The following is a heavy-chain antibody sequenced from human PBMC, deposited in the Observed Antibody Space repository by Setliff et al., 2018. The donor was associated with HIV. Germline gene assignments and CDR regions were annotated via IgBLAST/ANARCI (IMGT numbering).Heavy chain of an antibody. CDR1: GFTLSNYT. CDR3: ARDGRDYPAARSAFDI. CDR2: ISSDGSST. Sequence: PGGSLRLSCGASGFTLSNYTMHWVRQAPGKGLEYVSAISSDGSSTYYADSVKGRFTISRDNSKNTLYLQMGSLQSDDMDVYYCARDGRDYPAARSAFDIWGQGTM. D-gene: IGHD4-17*01. V-gene: IGHV3-64*02. J-gene: IGHJ3*02.